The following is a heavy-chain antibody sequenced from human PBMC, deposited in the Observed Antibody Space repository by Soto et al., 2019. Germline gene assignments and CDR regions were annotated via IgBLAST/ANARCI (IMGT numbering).Heavy chain of an antibody. J-gene: IGHJ3*02. CDR3: ARDRRYYDSSGYYPDAFDI. Sequence: GGSLRLSCAASGFTFDDYAMHWVRQAPGKGLEWVSGISWNSGSIGYADSVKGRFTISRDNAKNSLYLQMNSLRAEDTAVYYCARDRRYYDSSGYYPDAFDIWGQGTMVTVSS. D-gene: IGHD3-22*01. CDR2: ISWNSGSI. CDR1: GFTFDDYA. V-gene: IGHV3-9*01.